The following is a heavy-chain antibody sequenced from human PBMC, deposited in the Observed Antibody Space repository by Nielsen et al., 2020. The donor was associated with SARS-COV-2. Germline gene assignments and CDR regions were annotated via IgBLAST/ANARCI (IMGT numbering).Heavy chain of an antibody. V-gene: IGHV3-30*18. D-gene: IGHD5-24*01. Sequence: GGSLRLSCAASGFTFSGYGMHWVRQAPGKGLEWVAVISYDGSNKYYADSVKGRFTISRDNSKNTLYLQMNSLRAEDTAVYYCAKDEGVEMATISYWGQGTLVTVSS. J-gene: IGHJ4*02. CDR2: ISYDGSNK. CDR3: AKDEGVEMATISY. CDR1: GFTFSGYG.